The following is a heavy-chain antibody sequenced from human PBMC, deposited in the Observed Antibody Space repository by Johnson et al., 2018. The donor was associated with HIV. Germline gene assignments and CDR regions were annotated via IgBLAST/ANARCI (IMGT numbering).Heavy chain of an antibody. J-gene: IGHJ3*02. CDR1: GFTFDDYA. CDR2: IGTAGDT. CDR3: SKDIAVPREFGPGNAFDI. V-gene: IGHV3-23*04. D-gene: IGHD3-16*01. Sequence: VQLVESGGGLVQPGRSLRLSCAASGFTFDDYAMHWVRQAPGKGLEWVSAIGTAGDTYYADSVKGRFTISRDNSKNTLYLQMNSLRAEDTAVYYCSKDIAVPREFGPGNAFDIWGQGTMVTVSS.